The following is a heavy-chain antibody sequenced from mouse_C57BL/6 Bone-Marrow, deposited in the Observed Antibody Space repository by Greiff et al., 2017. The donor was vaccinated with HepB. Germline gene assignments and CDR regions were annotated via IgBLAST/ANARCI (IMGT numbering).Heavy chain of an antibody. CDR2: INPSNGGT. CDR1: GYTFTSYW. CDR3: ARWLFTTVVYWYFEV. V-gene: IGHV1-53*01. J-gene: IGHJ1*03. D-gene: IGHD1-1*01. Sequence: QVQLQQPGTELVKPGASVKLSCKASGYTFTSYWMHWVKQRPGQGLEWIGNINPSNGGTNYNEKFKSKATLTVDKSSSTAYMQLSSLTSEDSAVYNCARWLFTTVVYWYFEVWGTEATVTASS.